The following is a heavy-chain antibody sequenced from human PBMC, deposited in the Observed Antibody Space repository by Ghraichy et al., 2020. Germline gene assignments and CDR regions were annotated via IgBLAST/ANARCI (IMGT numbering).Heavy chain of an antibody. Sequence: GGSLRLSCAASGFTFSSYSMNWVRQAPGKGLEWVSSISSSSSYIYYADSVKGRFTISRDNAKNSLYLQMNSLRAEDTAVYYCARLSELHRYAFDIWGQGTMVTVSS. D-gene: IGHD1-26*01. CDR2: ISSSSSYI. J-gene: IGHJ3*02. CDR3: ARLSELHRYAFDI. V-gene: IGHV3-21*01. CDR1: GFTFSSYS.